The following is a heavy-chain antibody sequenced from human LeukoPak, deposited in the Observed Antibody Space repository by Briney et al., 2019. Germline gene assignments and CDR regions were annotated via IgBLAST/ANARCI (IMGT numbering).Heavy chain of an antibody. CDR1: GFTFSDYY. CDR2: SSGSTI. V-gene: IGHV3-69-1*01. Sequence: GGSLRLSCAASGFTFSDYYMTSSGSTISYADSVKGRFTISRDNAKNSLYLQMNSLRAEDTAVYYCARDRGCTGGTCYGDYWGQGTLVTVSS. D-gene: IGHD2-15*01. CDR3: ARDRGCTGGTCYGDY. J-gene: IGHJ4*02.